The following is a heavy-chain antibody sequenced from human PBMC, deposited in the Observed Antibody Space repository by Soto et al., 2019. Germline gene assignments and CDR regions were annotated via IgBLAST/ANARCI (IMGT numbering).Heavy chain of an antibody. CDR3: ARKAVAERGWGYFDY. Sequence: QVQLQESGPGLVKPSGTLSLTCAVSSGSLSSSNWWSWVRQPPGKGLELIGEIYHSGSTNYNPSLKSRVTISVDKSQTRSSLKLCSVTAADTAVYYCARKAVAERGWGYFDYWGQGTLVTVSS. CDR1: SGSLSSSNW. CDR2: IYHSGST. D-gene: IGHD6-19*01. J-gene: IGHJ4*02. V-gene: IGHV4-4*02.